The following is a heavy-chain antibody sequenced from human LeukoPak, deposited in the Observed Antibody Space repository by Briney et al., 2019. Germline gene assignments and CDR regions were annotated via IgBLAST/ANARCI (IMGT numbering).Heavy chain of an antibody. Sequence: GASVKVSCKASGYTFTGYYMHWVRQAPGQGLEWMGWINPNSGGTNYAQKFQGRVTMTRDTSISTAYMELSRLRSDDTAVYYCATRSIAAYYCYYMDVWGKGTTVTVSS. J-gene: IGHJ6*03. D-gene: IGHD6-6*01. CDR2: INPNSGGT. V-gene: IGHV1-2*02. CDR3: ATRSIAAYYCYYMDV. CDR1: GYTFTGYY.